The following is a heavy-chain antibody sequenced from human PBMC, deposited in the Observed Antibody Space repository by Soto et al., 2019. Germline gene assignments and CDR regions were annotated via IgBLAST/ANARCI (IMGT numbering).Heavy chain of an antibody. V-gene: IGHV1-2*02. CDR1: GYTFTGYY. D-gene: IGHD2-15*01. Sequence: ASVKVSCKASGYTFTGYYMHWVRQAPGQGLEWMGWINPNSGGTNYAQKFQGRVTMTRDTSISTAYMELSRLRSDDTAVYYWDRYPRRWCSGGSCYFDYWGQGTLVTVSS. CDR2: INPNSGGT. J-gene: IGHJ4*02. CDR3: DRYPRRWCSGGSCYFDY.